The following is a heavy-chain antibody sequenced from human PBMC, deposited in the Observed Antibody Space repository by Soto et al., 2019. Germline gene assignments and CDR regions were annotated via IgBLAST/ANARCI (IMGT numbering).Heavy chain of an antibody. CDR3: ARANADILSRYYYYGMDV. CDR1: GGSFCGYY. J-gene: IGHJ6*02. CDR2: INHSGST. V-gene: IGHV4-34*01. D-gene: IGHD3-9*01. Sequence: SETLSLTCAVYGGSFCGYYWSWIRQPPGKGLEWIGEINHSGSTNYNPSLKSRVTISVDTPKNQFSLKLSSVTAADTAVYYCARANADILSRYYYYGMDVWGQGTTVTVSS.